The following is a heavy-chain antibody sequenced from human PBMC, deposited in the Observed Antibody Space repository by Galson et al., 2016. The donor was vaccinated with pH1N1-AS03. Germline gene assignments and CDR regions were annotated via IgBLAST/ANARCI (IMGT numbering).Heavy chain of an antibody. D-gene: IGHD1-26*01. CDR2: ISYHGNNK. CDR3: ARETIRAGEFDL. CDR1: GFTFSSHS. V-gene: IGHV3-30-3*01. Sequence: SLRLSCAASGFTFSSHSMHWARQAPDAGLEWVAGISYHGNNKFYAHSVKGRFTISRDSFQNTLDLQMNSMSAEDSAVYFLARETIRAGEFDLWGRGTVVTVSS. J-gene: IGHJ3*01.